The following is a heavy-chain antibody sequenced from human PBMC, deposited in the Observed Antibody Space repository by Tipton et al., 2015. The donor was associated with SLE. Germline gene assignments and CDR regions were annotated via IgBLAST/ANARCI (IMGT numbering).Heavy chain of an antibody. CDR1: GGSLSSYS. CDR2: VYDSGTT. CDR3: ARVVAVAGIHYYSVDI. V-gene: IGHV4-4*07. J-gene: IGHJ6*02. D-gene: IGHD6-19*01. Sequence: TLSLTCTVSGGSLSSYSWSWIRQPPGKGLEWIGSVYDSGTTYYNPSLKSRVTMSVDTSKTQFSLKLNSLTAADTAVYYCARVVAVAGIHYYSVDIWGQGTTVTVSS.